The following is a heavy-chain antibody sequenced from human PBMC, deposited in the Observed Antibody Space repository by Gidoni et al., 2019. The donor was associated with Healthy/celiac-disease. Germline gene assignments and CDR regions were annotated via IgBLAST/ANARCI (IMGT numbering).Heavy chain of an antibody. CDR2: INTNTGNP. J-gene: IGHJ3*02. CDR3: ARDRETNYDILTGWPFARDAFDI. V-gene: IGHV7-4-1*02. D-gene: IGHD3-9*01. CDR1: GYTFTSYA. Sequence: QVQLVQSGSELKKPGASVKVSCTASGYTFTSYALNWLRRAPGQVIEWMGWINTNTGNPTYAQGFTGRFVFSLDTSVSTAYLQISSLKAEDTAVYYCARDRETNYDILTGWPFARDAFDIWGQGTMVTVSS.